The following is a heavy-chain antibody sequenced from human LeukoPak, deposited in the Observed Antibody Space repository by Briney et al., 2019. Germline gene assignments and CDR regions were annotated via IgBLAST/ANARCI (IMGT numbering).Heavy chain of an antibody. D-gene: IGHD1-26*01. V-gene: IGHV1-2*02. CDR2: INPNSGGT. Sequence: GASVKVSCKASGYTFTGYYMHWVRQAPGQGLEWMGWINPNSGGTNYAQKFRGRVTMTRDTSISTAYMELSRLRSDDTAVYYCARDATDSGSYYNWFDPWGQGTLVTVSS. CDR1: GYTFTGYY. CDR3: ARDATDSGSYYNWFDP. J-gene: IGHJ5*02.